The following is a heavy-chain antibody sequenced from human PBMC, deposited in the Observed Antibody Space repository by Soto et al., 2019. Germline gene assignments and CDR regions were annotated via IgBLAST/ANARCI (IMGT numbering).Heavy chain of an antibody. D-gene: IGHD1-26*01. J-gene: IGHJ4*02. CDR3: ARQEPRSRWQDYFDY. CDR2: IYYSGST. CDR1: GGSISSSSYY. V-gene: IGHV4-39*01. Sequence: SETLSLTCTVSGGSISSSSYYWGWIRQPPGKGLEWIGSIYYSGSTYYNPSLKSRVTISVDTSKNQFSLKLSSVTAADTAVYYCARQEPRSRWQDYFDYWGQGTLVTVSS.